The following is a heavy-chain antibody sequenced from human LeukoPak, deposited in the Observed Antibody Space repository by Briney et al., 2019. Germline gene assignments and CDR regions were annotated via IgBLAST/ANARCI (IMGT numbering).Heavy chain of an antibody. D-gene: IGHD3-16*01. CDR1: GMSLTDFQ. CDR3: ARGDWGGYFDY. CDR2: INASGRT. V-gene: IGHV4-34*01. J-gene: IGHJ4*02. Sequence: SETLSLTCIVYGMSLTDFQWGWIRQSPGKGLEWTGEINASGRTNYNPSLKTSVFISRDTSKRQFSLDLTTVTAADTALYYCARGDWGGYFDYWGQGIQVTVSS.